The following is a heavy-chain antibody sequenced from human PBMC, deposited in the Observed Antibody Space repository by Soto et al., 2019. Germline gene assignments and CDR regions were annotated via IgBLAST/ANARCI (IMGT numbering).Heavy chain of an antibody. CDR1: GFTLKRHW. CDR2: ISVDGTTA. J-gene: IGHJ5*02. Sequence: GGSLRLSCAASGFTLKRHWMHWARQVPVKGLVCVSRISVDGTTATYADSVRGRFTISRDNTKNTLYLQMNSLGVEDTAVFYFARGPDVSGVYCPGDLWGQGTLVTVSS. CDR3: ARGPDVSGVYCPGDL. D-gene: IGHD3-10*01. V-gene: IGHV3-74*03.